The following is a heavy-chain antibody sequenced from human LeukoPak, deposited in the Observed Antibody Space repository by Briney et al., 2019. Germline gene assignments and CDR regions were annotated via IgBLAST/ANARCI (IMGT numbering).Heavy chain of an antibody. J-gene: IGHJ4*02. D-gene: IGHD3-10*01. Sequence: SETLSLTCTVSGGSISSYYWSWIRQPPGKGLEWIGYIYYSGSTNYNPSLKSRVTISVDTSKNQFSLKLSSVTAADTAVYYCARVKVDSMVRYYFDHWGQGTLVTVSS. CDR2: IYYSGST. V-gene: IGHV4-59*01. CDR3: ARVKVDSMVRYYFDH. CDR1: GGSISSYY.